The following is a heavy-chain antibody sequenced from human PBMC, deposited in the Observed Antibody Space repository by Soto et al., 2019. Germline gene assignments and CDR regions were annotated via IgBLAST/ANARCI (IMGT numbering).Heavy chain of an antibody. V-gene: IGHV3-73*01. D-gene: IGHD2-15*01. J-gene: IGHJ4*02. CDR1: GFTFSGSA. CDR3: TRPDPFYCSGGSCYHN. Sequence: GGSLRLSCAASGFTFSGSAMHWVRQASGKGLEWVGRIRSKANSYATAYAASVKGRFTISRDDSKNTAYLQMNSLKTEDTAVYYCTRPDPFYCSGGSCYHNWGQGTLVTVSS. CDR2: IRSKANSYAT.